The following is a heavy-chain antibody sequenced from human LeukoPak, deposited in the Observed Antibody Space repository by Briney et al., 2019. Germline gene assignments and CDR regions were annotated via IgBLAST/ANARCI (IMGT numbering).Heavy chain of an antibody. CDR1: GFKFDDYG. Sequence: PGGSLSLSCAASGFKFDDYGMSWVRQAPGKGLEWVSGINWNGGSRGYADSVKGRFTISRDNAKNSVYLQMNSLRSEDTAFYHCARDRCSSTSCYNTPNWFDPWGQGTLVTVSS. V-gene: IGHV3-20*01. CDR3: ARDRCSSTSCYNTPNWFDP. J-gene: IGHJ5*02. CDR2: INWNGGSR. D-gene: IGHD2-2*02.